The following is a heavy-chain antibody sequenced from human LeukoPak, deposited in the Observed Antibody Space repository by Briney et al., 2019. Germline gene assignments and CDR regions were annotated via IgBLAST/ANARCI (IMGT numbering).Heavy chain of an antibody. V-gene: IGHV1-18*01. J-gene: IGHJ4*02. Sequence: ASVTVSCTASGYIFTSYGISWVRQAPGQGLEWMGWISGYNGNTNYAQKLQGRVTMTTDTSTSTAYMELRSLRSDDTAVYYCARDCSGGSCHFDYWGQGTLVTVSS. CDR2: ISGYNGNT. CDR3: ARDCSGGSCHFDY. CDR1: GYIFTSYG. D-gene: IGHD2-15*01.